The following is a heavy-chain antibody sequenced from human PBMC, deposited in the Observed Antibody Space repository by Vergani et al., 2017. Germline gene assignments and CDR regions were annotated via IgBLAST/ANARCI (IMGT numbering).Heavy chain of an antibody. D-gene: IGHD3-3*01. CDR2: IKQDGSEK. J-gene: IGHJ6*02. CDR3: ARDYYDFWSGPYSGMDV. Sequence: EVQLVESGGGLVQPGGSLRLSCAASGFTFSSYWMSWVRQAPGKGLEWVANIKQDGSEKYYVDSVKGRFTISRDNAKNSLYLQMNSLRAEDTAVYYCARDYYDFWSGPYSGMDVWGQGTMVTVSS. V-gene: IGHV3-7*03. CDR1: GFTFSSYW.